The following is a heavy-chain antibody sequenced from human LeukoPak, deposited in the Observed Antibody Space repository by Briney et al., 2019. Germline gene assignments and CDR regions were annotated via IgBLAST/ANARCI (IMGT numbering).Heavy chain of an antibody. D-gene: IGHD3-22*01. CDR1: GFTFSIYV. Sequence: GGSLRLSCAASGFTFSIYVMSWVRQPPGKGLEWVSAISGSGGNTYYADSVKGRFTISRDNSKNTLDLQMNSLRADDTAVYYCAKSESITMIGVIITPFDYWGQGTLVTVSS. CDR3: AKSESITMIGVIITPFDY. V-gene: IGHV3-23*01. CDR2: ISGSGGNT. J-gene: IGHJ4*02.